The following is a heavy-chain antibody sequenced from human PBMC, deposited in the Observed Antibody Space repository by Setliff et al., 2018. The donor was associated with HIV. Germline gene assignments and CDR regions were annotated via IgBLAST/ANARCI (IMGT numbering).Heavy chain of an antibody. CDR1: GYSISSGFY. D-gene: IGHD3-10*01. Sequence: PSETLSLTCAVSGYSISSGFYWTWIRQPAGKGLEWIGRISASGTTVYNPSLKSRVIMSVDTSKKYFALRVTSVTAADSAVYYCARDTWFGESEDPFYYYMDVWGKGTTVTVSS. CDR2: ISASGTT. J-gene: IGHJ6*03. V-gene: IGHV4-4*07. CDR3: ARDTWFGESEDPFYYYMDV.